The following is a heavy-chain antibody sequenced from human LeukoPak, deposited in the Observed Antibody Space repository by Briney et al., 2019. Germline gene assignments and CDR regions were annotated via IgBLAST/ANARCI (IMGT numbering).Heavy chain of an antibody. CDR2: INTDGSST. CDR1: GFTLSNYW. CDR3: AKQCVRNGGPDAFDI. V-gene: IGHV3-74*01. J-gene: IGHJ3*02. Sequence: GGSLRLSCSASGFTLSNYWIHWVRQAPGKGLVWVSRINTDGSSTNYADSVRGRFTISRDNSKNTLYLQMNSLRAEDTAVYYCAKQCVRNGGPDAFDIWGQGTMVTVSS. D-gene: IGHD3-10*01.